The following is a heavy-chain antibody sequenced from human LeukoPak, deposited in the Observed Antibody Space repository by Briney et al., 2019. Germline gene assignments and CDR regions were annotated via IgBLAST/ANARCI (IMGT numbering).Heavy chain of an antibody. CDR1: GGSISSGGYS. CDR2: IYYSGST. V-gene: IGHV4-30-2*01. J-gene: IGHJ3*02. D-gene: IGHD4-11*01. CDR3: ARAPTVTSAFDI. Sequence: SETLSLTCAVSGGSISSGGYSWSWIRQPPGKGLEWIGYIYYSGSTYYNPSLKSRVTISVDTSKNQFSLKLSSVTAADAAVYYCARAPTVTSAFDIWGQGTMVTVSS.